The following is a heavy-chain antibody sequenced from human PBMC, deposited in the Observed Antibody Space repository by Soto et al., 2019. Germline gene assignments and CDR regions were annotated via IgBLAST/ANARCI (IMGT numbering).Heavy chain of an antibody. V-gene: IGHV1-69*01. J-gene: IGHJ6*02. CDR1: GGTFSNCA. Sequence: QVHLVQSGAEVKNPGSAVKVSCKTSGGTFSNCAINWVRQAPGQGLEWMGGIIPMSGRPRGMVGTISFFGSTNSAQKFQGRITISSDESTRTAYRELSSLASEDTAVYYCAREETWMEMWRSPGPMPRQGYYGMAVWGQGTTVTVSS. D-gene: IGHD5-12*01. CDR3: AREETWMEMWRSPGPMPRQGYYGMAV. CDR2: IIPMSGRPRGMVGTISFFGST.